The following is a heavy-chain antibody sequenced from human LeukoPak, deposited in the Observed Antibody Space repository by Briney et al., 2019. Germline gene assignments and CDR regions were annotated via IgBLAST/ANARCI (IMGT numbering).Heavy chain of an antibody. CDR3: ASQIAVGGLDY. CDR1: GGSFSGYY. D-gene: IGHD6-19*01. Sequence: KPLETLSLTCAVYGGSFSGYYWSWIRRPPGKGLEWIGEINHSGSTNYNPSLKSRVTISVDTSKNQFSLKLSSVTAADTAVYYCASQIAVGGLDYWGQGTLVTVSS. V-gene: IGHV4-34*01. J-gene: IGHJ4*02. CDR2: INHSGST.